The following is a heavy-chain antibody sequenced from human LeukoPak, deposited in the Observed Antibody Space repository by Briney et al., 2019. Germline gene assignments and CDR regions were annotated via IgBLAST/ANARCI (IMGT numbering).Heavy chain of an antibody. CDR3: AKVITIFGVLIGVDAFDI. D-gene: IGHD3-3*01. CDR2: ISWNSGSL. V-gene: IGHV3-9*01. CDR1: GFTFDNYG. J-gene: IGHJ3*02. Sequence: GRSLRLSCAGSGFTFDNYGMHWVRQAPGKGLEWVSGISWNSGSLAYADSVKGRFTISRDNAKNSLYLQMNSLRAEGTALYYCAKVITIFGVLIGVDAFDIWGPGTMVTVSS.